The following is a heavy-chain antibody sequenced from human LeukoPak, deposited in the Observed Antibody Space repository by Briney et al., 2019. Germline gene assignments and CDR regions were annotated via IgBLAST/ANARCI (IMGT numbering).Heavy chain of an antibody. V-gene: IGHV3-23*01. J-gene: IGHJ4*02. CDR3: AKGHQLVQLYFDY. CDR2: ITGTGGST. CDR1: GFTFSNYA. Sequence: GGSLRLSCAASGFTFSNYAMVWVRQAPGKGLEWVSLITGTGGSTYHPDSVKGRFTISRDNSKSALYLRMSSLRADDTAVYYCAKGHQLVQLYFDYWGQGTLVTVSS. D-gene: IGHD1-1*01.